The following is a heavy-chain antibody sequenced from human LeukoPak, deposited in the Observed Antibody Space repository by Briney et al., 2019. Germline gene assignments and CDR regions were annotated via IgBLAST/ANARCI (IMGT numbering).Heavy chain of an antibody. CDR3: ARGRSGGWKDMDV. CDR2: IYSGGST. J-gene: IGHJ6*03. Sequence: GGSLRLSCAASGFTVSSNYVSWVRQAPGKGLEWVSVIYSGGSTYYADSVKGRFTISRDNSKNTLYLQMNSLRAEDTAVYYCARGRSGGWKDMDVWGKGTAVTVSS. V-gene: IGHV3-53*01. CDR1: GFTVSSNY. D-gene: IGHD6-19*01.